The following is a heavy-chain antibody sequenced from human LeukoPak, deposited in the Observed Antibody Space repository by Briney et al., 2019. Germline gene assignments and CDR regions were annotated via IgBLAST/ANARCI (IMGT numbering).Heavy chain of an antibody. CDR2: IIPIFGTA. CDR1: GGTFSSYA. D-gene: IGHD3-3*01. CDR3: ASPSALAYYDFWSDCYQTPPFDY. V-gene: IGHV1-69*13. J-gene: IGHJ4*02. Sequence: GASVKVSCKASGGTFSSYAISWMRQAPGQGLEWMGGIIPIFGTANYAQKSQGRVTITADESTSTAYMELSSLRSEDTAVYYCASPSALAYYDFWSDCYQTPPFDYWGQGTLVTVSS.